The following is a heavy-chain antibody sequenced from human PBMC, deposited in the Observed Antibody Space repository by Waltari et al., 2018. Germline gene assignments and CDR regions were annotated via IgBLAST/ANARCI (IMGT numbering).Heavy chain of an antibody. CDR2: IYSGGGST. V-gene: IGHV3-23*03. D-gene: IGHD5-12*01. CDR3: AREGVATPGAFDV. J-gene: IGHJ3*01. Sequence: DVQLLESGGGLVQPGGSMRLSCAASGFIFSHYGMNWVRQAPGKGLEWVSVIYSGGGSTFYADSVKGRFTISRDNSKNTVHVQLNSLRVEDTAVYYCAREGVATPGAFDVWGQGTKV. CDR1: GFIFSHYG.